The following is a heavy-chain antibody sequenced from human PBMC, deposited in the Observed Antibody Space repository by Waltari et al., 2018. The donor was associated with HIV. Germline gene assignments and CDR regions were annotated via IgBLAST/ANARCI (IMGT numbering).Heavy chain of an antibody. D-gene: IGHD2-2*01. J-gene: IGHJ3*02. CDR1: GGSISSYY. V-gene: IGHV4-4*07. Sequence: QVQLQESGPGLVKASETLSLTCTVSGGSISSYYWSWIRQPAGKGLEWIGRIYTSGSTNYNSSLKSRGTMSRDTSKNQFFLKLSSVTAADTAVYYCAREYCSSTSCSPNGRLGAFDIWGQGTMVTVSS. CDR3: AREYCSSTSCSPNGRLGAFDI. CDR2: IYTSGST.